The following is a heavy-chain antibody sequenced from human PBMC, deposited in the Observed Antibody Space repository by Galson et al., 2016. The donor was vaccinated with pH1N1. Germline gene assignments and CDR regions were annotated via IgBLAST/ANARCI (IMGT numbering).Heavy chain of an antibody. J-gene: IGHJ5*02. D-gene: IGHD3-22*01. Sequence: PALVKPTQTLTLTCTFSGFSLTTSGVGVGWIRQSSGKALEWLALIYSNDDRRYSPSLKSRLTIPKDTSKNQVVLTMANMNPVDTATYYCAHRPIKPGSGYFLNWCDPWGQGIQVTVSS. V-gene: IGHV2-5*01. CDR3: AHRPIKPGSGYFLNWCDP. CDR1: GFSLTTSGVG. CDR2: IYSNDDR.